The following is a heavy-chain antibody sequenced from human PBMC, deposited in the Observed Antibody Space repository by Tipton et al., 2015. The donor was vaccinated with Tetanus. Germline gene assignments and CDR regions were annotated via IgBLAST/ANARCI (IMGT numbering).Heavy chain of an antibody. CDR3: ARPDYYDSSGYPY. CDR2: ISSSSSYT. Sequence: AAPGFTFSDYYMSWIRQAPGKGLEWVSYISSSSSYTNYADSVKGRFTISRDDAKNSLYLQMNSLRAEDTAVYYCARPDYYDSSGYPYWGQGTLVTVSS. V-gene: IGHV3-11*06. J-gene: IGHJ4*02. D-gene: IGHD3-22*01. CDR1: GFTFSDYY.